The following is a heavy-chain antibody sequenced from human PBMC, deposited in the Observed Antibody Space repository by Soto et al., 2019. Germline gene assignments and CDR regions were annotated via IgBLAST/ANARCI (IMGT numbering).Heavy chain of an antibody. D-gene: IGHD1-7*01. Sequence: GGSLRLSCAASGITFSSYGMNWVRQAPGKGLEWVSYVSSSSDLIYYADSVKGRFTISRDNAKNSLYLQMNSLRDEDTAVYYCARVSRGNYAFDYWGQGTLVTVSS. J-gene: IGHJ4*02. V-gene: IGHV3-48*02. CDR2: VSSSSDLI. CDR3: ARVSRGNYAFDY. CDR1: GITFSSYG.